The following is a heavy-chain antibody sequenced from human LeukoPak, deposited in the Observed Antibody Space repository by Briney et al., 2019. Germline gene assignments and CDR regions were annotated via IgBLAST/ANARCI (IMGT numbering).Heavy chain of an antibody. J-gene: IGHJ4*02. CDR1: GGSISSGSYY. CDR2: IYTSGST. CDR3: ARESWSSSWYAGDY. V-gene: IGHV4-61*02. Sequence: SQTLSLTCTVSGGSISSGSYYWSWIRQPAGKGLEWIGRIYTSGSTNYNPSLKSRVTISVDTSKNQFSLKLSSVTAADTAVYYCARESWSSSWYAGDYWGQGTLVTVSS. D-gene: IGHD6-13*01.